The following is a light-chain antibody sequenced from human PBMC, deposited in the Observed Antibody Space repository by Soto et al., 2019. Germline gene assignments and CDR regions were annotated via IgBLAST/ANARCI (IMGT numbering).Light chain of an antibody. Sequence: DIQMTQSPSSLSASVGDRVIITCRASQSISTYLNWYQQKPGKAPKLLMYAAYSLQSGVPSRFSGSGSGTDFILTISSLQPEDFATYYCQQSYSTPLTFGGGTKVDI. CDR3: QQSYSTPLT. V-gene: IGKV1-39*01. CDR1: QSISTY. CDR2: AAY. J-gene: IGKJ4*01.